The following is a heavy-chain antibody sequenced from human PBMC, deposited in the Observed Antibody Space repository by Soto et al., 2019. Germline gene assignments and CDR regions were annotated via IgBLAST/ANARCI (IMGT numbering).Heavy chain of an antibody. J-gene: IGHJ6*02. D-gene: IGHD6-13*01. V-gene: IGHV3-53*02. CDR2: IYYDDGST. CDR1: GFTVSTNY. Sequence: EVQLVETGGGLIQPGGSLRLSCAVSGFTVSTNYVSWVRQAPGKGLEWVSVIYYDDGSTYYADSVKGRFSISRDSSRNTLYLQMNSLRAEDTAVYYCASGQQVILRYYYGLDVWGQGTTVTVSS. CDR3: ASGQQVILRYYYGLDV.